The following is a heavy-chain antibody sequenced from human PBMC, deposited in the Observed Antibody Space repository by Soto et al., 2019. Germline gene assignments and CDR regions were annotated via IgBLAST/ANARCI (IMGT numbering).Heavy chain of an antibody. V-gene: IGHV4-39*01. CDR1: GGSISSTIYY. CDR2: IYYTGTT. D-gene: IGHD3-22*01. CDR3: ARVDSSGSYFDH. Sequence: SDTLCLTCTVSGGSISSTIYYWGWFRQPPGKGLEWIGSIYYTGTTYYNPSLKSRVTTSVDTSKNQFSLKLSSVTAADTAVYYCARVDSSGSYFDHWGQGTLVTV. J-gene: IGHJ4*02.